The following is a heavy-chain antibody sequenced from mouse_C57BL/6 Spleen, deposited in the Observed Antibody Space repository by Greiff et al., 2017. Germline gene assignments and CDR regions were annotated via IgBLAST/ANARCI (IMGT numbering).Heavy chain of an antibody. CDR3: ARVARDYDWYFDV. D-gene: IGHD2-4*01. CDR1: GFSLSTFGMG. Sequence: QVTLKVSGPGILQPSQTLSLTCSFSGFSLSTFGMGVGWIRQPSGKGLEWLAHIWWDDDKYYNPALKSRLTISKATSKNQVFLKIANGDTADTATYYCARVARDYDWYFDVWGTGTTVTVSS. V-gene: IGHV8-8*01. CDR2: IWWDDDK. J-gene: IGHJ1*03.